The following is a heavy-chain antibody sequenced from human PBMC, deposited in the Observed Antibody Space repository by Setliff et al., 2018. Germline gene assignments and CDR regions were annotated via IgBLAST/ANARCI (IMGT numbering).Heavy chain of an antibody. Sequence: GGSLRLSCAASGFTFSSYAMSWVRQAPGKGLEWVSAISGSGGSTYYADSVKGRFTISRDNSKNTLYLQMNSLRAEDTAVYYCAKGNAYSSSWYYYYYYMDVWGKGTTVTVSS. CDR1: GFTFSSYA. V-gene: IGHV3-23*01. D-gene: IGHD6-13*01. CDR2: ISGSGGST. CDR3: AKGNAYSSSWYYYYYYMDV. J-gene: IGHJ6*03.